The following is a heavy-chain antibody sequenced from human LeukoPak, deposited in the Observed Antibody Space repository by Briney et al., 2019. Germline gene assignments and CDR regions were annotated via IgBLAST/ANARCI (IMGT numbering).Heavy chain of an antibody. CDR1: GFTFSSYG. D-gene: IGHD4/OR15-4a*01. V-gene: IGHV3-30*03. CDR2: ISYDGSNK. J-gene: IGHJ4*02. CDR3: ARAYGGTFDY. Sequence: QSGRSLRLSCAASGFTFSSYGMHWVRQAPGKGLEWVAVISYDGSNKYYADSVKGRFTISRDNSKNTLYLQMNSLRAEDTAVYYCARAYGGTFDYWGQGTLVTVSS.